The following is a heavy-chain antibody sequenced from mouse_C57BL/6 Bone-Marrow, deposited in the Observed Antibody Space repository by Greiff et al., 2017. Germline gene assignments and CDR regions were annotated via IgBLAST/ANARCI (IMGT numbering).Heavy chain of an antibody. CDR2: IDPSDSYT. CDR1: GYTFTSYW. J-gene: IGHJ4*01. CDR3: ARCLYGGYAMDY. V-gene: IGHV1-50*01. Sequence: QVQLKQPGAELVKPGASVKLSCKASGYTFTSYWMQWVKQRPGQGLEWIGEIDPSDSYTNYNQKFKGKATLTVDTSSSTAYMQLSSLTSEDSAVYYCARCLYGGYAMDYWGQGTSVTVSS. D-gene: IGHD1-1*01.